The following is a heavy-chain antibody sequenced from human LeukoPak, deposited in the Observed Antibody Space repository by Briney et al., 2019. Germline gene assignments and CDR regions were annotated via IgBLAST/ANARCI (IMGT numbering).Heavy chain of an antibody. CDR2: ISSSGSTT. CDR1: GFSFSNYE. V-gene: IGHV3-48*03. J-gene: IGHJ4*02. Sequence: PGGSLRLSCAASGFSFSNYEMKWVRQAPGKGLEWVSYISSSGSTTYYADSVKGRFTISRDNAKNSLSLQMNSLRVEDTAVYYRARGVPARRFDYWGQGTLVTVSS. CDR3: ARGVPARRFDY.